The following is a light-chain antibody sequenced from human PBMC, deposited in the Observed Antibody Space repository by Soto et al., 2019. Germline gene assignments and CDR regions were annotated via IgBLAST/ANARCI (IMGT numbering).Light chain of an antibody. J-gene: IGKJ1*01. CDR1: QSVSSN. Sequence: EIMMTQSPDTLSASPGERATLSCRASQSVSSNLAWYQQKPGQAPRLLIYAVSTRATGIPARFSGSGSGTEFTLTISRLQSEDFAVYYCQQYNKWPLTFGQGTKVEIK. CDR2: AVS. V-gene: IGKV3-15*01. CDR3: QQYNKWPLT.